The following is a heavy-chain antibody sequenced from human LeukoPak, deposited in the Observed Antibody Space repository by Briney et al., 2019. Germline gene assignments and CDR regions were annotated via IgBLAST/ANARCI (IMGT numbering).Heavy chain of an antibody. Sequence: GGSLRLSCAASGFTFSSYWMHWVRQAPGKGLVWVSRINSDGSSTSYADSVKGRFTISRDNAKNTLYLQMNSLRAEDTAVYYCARIRGYYDSSGYSYGAFDIWGQGTMVTVSS. J-gene: IGHJ3*02. D-gene: IGHD3-22*01. CDR1: GFTFSSYW. CDR3: ARIRGYYDSSGYSYGAFDI. V-gene: IGHV3-74*01. CDR2: INSDGSST.